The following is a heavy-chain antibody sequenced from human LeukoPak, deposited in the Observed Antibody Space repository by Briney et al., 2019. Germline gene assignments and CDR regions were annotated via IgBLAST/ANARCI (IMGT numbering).Heavy chain of an antibody. CDR2: INPNSGGT. D-gene: IGHD3-22*01. CDR3: ARAPDYYDSSGHDY. J-gene: IGHJ4*02. Sequence: PTASVKVSCKASGYTFTGYYMHWVRQAPGQGLEWMGWINPNSGGTNYAQKFQGRVTMTRDTSISTAYMELSRLRSDDTAVYYCARAPDYYDSSGHDYWGQGTLVTVSS. CDR1: GYTFTGYY. V-gene: IGHV1-2*02.